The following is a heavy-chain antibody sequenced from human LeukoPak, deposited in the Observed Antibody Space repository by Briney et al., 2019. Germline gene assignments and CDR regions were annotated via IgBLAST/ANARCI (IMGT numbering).Heavy chain of an antibody. CDR2: ISGSGGST. CDR1: GFTFSSYA. V-gene: IGHV3-23*01. J-gene: IGHJ1*01. Sequence: GGSLRLSCAASGFTFSSYAMSWVRQAPGKGQEWVSAISGSGGSTYYADSVKGRFTISRDNSKNTLYLQMNSLRAEDTAVYYCAKRASGYDFRAECFQHWGQGTLVTVSS. CDR3: AKRASGYDFRAECFQH. D-gene: IGHD5-12*01.